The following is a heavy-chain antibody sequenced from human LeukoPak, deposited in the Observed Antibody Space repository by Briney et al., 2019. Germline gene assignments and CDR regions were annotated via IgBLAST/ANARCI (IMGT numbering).Heavy chain of an antibody. CDR3: ARDSGTTGEVKFDP. J-gene: IGHJ5*02. CDR1: GGSISSYY. Sequence: SETLSLTCTVSGGSISSYYWSWIRQLPGKGLEWIGYIYYSGSTNYNPSLKSRVSMSVDTSKNQFSLKLSSVTAADTAVYYCARDSGTTGEVKFDPWGQGTLVTVSS. V-gene: IGHV4-59*12. D-gene: IGHD3-10*01. CDR2: IYYSGST.